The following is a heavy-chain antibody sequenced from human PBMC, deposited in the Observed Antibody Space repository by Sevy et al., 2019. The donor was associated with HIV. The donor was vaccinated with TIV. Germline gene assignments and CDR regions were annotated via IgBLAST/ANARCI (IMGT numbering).Heavy chain of an antibody. CDR1: GFTFSSYA. V-gene: IGHV3-30-3*01. D-gene: IGHD2-21*02. J-gene: IGHJ5*02. CDR3: ARTGLAYCGGDCYSNWFDP. CDR2: ISYDGSNK. Sequence: GGSLRLSCAASGFTFSSYAMHWVRQAPGKGLEWVAVISYDGSNKYYADSVKGRFTISRDNSKNTLYLQMNSLRAEDTAVYYCARTGLAYCGGDCYSNWFDPWGQGPLVTVSS.